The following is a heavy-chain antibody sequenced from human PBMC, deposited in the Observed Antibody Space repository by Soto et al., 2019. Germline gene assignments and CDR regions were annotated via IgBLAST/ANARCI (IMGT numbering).Heavy chain of an antibody. CDR2: IFHNGDA. Sequence: QVQLQEPGPGLVKPSGTLSLTCTVSGGMNYWSWVRQPPGKGLEWIGQIFHNGDANYNPSLKSRVTISVDKSKNQSSLNLPSLTAADTAVSYCAQHRGYALDSWGQGALVVVSS. V-gene: IGHV4-4*02. D-gene: IGHD2-2*01. CDR1: GGMNY. J-gene: IGHJ4*02. CDR3: AQHRGYALDS.